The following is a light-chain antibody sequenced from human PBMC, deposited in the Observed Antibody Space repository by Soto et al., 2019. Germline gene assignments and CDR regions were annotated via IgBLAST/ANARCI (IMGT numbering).Light chain of an antibody. V-gene: IGLV2-23*02. J-gene: IGLJ7*01. CDR3: CSYGGSRAV. CDR1: SSDVGSHNL. CDR2: EVS. Sequence: QSALTQPASVSGSPGQSITISCTGTSSDVGSHNLVSWYQQHPGQAPKLMSYEVSKRPLGVSTRFSASKSGNTASLSGLQAEDEADYYCCSYGGSRAVFGGGTQLTVL.